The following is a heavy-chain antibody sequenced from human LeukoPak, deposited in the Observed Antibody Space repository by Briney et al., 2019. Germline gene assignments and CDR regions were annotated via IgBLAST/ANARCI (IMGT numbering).Heavy chain of an antibody. J-gene: IGHJ4*02. CDR3: ARGPYRSTGCSSRPLDY. Sequence: GASVKVSCKASGYTFTSYYMHWVRQAPGQGLEWMGIINPSGGSTGYAQKFQGRVTMTRDTSRSTVYMELSSLRSEDTAVYYCARGPYRSTGCSSRPLDYWGQGTLVTVAS. CDR2: INPSGGST. D-gene: IGHD6-19*01. CDR1: GYTFTSYY. V-gene: IGHV1-46*01.